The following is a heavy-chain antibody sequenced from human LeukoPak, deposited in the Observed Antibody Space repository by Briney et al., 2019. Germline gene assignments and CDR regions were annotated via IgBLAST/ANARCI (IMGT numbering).Heavy chain of an antibody. CDR3: ARGDMVLGATREYFNFYGMDV. V-gene: IGHV4-59*02. J-gene: IGHJ6*02. CDR2: IYYSGST. CDR1: GGSVISHY. D-gene: IGHD2-8*02. Sequence: SETLSLTCTVSGGSVISHYWSWIRQSPGKGLEWIGYIYYSGSTNYNPSLKGRITISIDTSNNRFSLKVTSVTAADTAVYYCARGDMVLGATREYFNFYGMDVWGQGTTVTVS.